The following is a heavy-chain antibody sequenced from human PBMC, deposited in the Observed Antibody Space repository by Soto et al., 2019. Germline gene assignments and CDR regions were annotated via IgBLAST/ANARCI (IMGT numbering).Heavy chain of an antibody. CDR1: GYSISSGYY. Sequence: SETLSLTCAVSGYSISSGYYWGWIRQPPGKGLEWIGSVYYSGSTSYNPSLKSRVTISVDTSKNQFSLNLSSVTAADTAVYYCARSTPGITLDSWGQGILVTVSS. V-gene: IGHV4-38-2*01. J-gene: IGHJ4*02. CDR2: VYYSGST. D-gene: IGHD3-3*01. CDR3: ARSTPGITLDS.